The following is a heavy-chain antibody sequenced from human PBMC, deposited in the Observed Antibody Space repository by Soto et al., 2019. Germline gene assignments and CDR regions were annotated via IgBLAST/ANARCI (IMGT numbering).Heavy chain of an antibody. V-gene: IGHV3-30-3*01. CDR3: ARDHIVGVTDSSYYYYGMDV. CDR1: GFTFSSYA. Sequence: GGSLRLSCAASGFTFSSYAMHWVRQAPGKGLEWVAVISYDVSNKYYADSVKGRFTISRDNSKNTLYLQMNSLRAEDTAVYYCARDHIVGVTDSSYYYYGMDVWGQGTRVTVAS. J-gene: IGHJ6*02. D-gene: IGHD2-21*02. CDR2: ISYDVSNK.